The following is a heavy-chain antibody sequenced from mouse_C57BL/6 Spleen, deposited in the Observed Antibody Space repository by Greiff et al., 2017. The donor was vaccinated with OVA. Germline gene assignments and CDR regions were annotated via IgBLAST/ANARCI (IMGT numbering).Heavy chain of an antibody. D-gene: IGHD2-4*01. V-gene: IGHV5-12*01. CDR1: GFTFSDYY. J-gene: IGHJ4*01. CDR3: ARRYYDYLYAMDY. Sequence: EVMLVESGGGLVQPGGSLKLSCAASGFTFSDYYMYWVRQTPEKRLEWVAYISNGGGSTYYPDTVKGRFTISRDNAKNTLYLQMSRLKSEDTAMYYCARRYYDYLYAMDYWGQGTSVTVSS. CDR2: ISNGGGST.